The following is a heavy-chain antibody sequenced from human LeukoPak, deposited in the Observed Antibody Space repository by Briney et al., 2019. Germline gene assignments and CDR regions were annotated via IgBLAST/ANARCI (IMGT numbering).Heavy chain of an antibody. J-gene: IGHJ4*02. D-gene: IGHD3-10*01. CDR2: INPSGGST. V-gene: IGHV1-46*01. CDR1: GYTFTSYY. Sequence: ASVKVSCKASGYTFTSYYMHWVRQAPGQGLEWMGIINPSGGSTSYAQKFQGRVTMTRDMSTSTVYMELSSLRSEDTAVYYCARVSWFDELPNYWGQGTLVSVSS. CDR3: ARVSWFDELPNY.